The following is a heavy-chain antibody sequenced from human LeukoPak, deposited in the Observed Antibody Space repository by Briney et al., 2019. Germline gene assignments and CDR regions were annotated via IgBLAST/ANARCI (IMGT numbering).Heavy chain of an antibody. V-gene: IGHV3-23*01. D-gene: IGHD4-17*01. CDR1: GFTYTNYA. CDR2: ISEGVGNT. Sequence: GGSLRHTCAASGFTYTNYAMTWVRQPPGKGLEWVSGISEGVGNTYYADSVKGRFTISRDHSKNTLYLQMNSLRAEDTALYYCAKREKGTTGRFFDYWGQGTLVTVSS. CDR3: AKREKGTTGRFFDY. J-gene: IGHJ4*02.